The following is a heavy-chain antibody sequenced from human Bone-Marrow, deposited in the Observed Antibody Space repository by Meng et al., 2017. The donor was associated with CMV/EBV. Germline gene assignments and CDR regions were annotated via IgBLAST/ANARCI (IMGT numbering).Heavy chain of an antibody. CDR2: IRYDGSNK. CDR1: GFTFSSYG. V-gene: IGHV3-30*02. CDR3: GKDINTAKVFPYYGMDV. Sequence: GGSRRPPWPASGFTFSSYGMHWVRQAPGKGLEWVAFIRYDGSNKYYPDSVKGRFTISRDNPKNTLYLQMNSLRAEDTAVYYCGKDINTAKVFPYYGMDVWGQGTLVTVSS. D-gene: IGHD5-18*01. J-gene: IGHJ6*01.